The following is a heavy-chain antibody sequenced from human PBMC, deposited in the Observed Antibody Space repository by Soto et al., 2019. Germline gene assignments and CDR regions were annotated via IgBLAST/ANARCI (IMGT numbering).Heavy chain of an antibody. V-gene: IGHV3-48*03. CDR3: ATAYYDFWSANGMDV. Sequence: GGSLRLSCTAYGFTFDDYSLNWVRQAPGKGLEWVSYISSSGSTIYYEDSLKGRFTISRDNAKNSLYLQMNSLRAEDTAVYYCATAYYDFWSANGMDVWGQGTTVTVSS. CDR2: ISSSGSTI. D-gene: IGHD3-3*01. CDR1: GFTFDDYS. J-gene: IGHJ6*02.